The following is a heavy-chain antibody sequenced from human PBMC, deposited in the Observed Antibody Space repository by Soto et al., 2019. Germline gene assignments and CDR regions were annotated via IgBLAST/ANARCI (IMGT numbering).Heavy chain of an antibody. J-gene: IGHJ5*02. CDR1: GGSISSGAYY. CDR3: ARAYDSSGYWGGLAFDP. Sequence: SETLSLTCSVSGGSISSGAYYWGWIRQHPGKGLEWIGYIYYSGSTYYNPSLKSRITISVDTSKNQFSLKMISVTPADTAVYYCARAYDSSGYWGGLAFDPWGQGTQVTVS. CDR2: IYYSGST. D-gene: IGHD3-22*01. V-gene: IGHV4-31*03.